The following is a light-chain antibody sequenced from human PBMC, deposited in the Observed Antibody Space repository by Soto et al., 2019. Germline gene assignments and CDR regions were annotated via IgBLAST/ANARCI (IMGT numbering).Light chain of an antibody. J-gene: IGLJ2*01. Sequence: QSALTQPASVSGSLGQSITISCTGTSSDVGSFNYVSWYRQSPTKAPELIIYEVTNRPSGVSNRFSGSKSGNTASLTISGLQAEDEADYYCSSYIPNSVIFGGGTKLTAL. CDR3: SSYIPNSVI. CDR2: EVT. V-gene: IGLV2-14*01. CDR1: SSDVGSFNY.